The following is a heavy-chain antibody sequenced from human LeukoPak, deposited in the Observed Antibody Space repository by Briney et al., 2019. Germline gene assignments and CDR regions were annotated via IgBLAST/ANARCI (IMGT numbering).Heavy chain of an antibody. V-gene: IGHV3-30*03. Sequence: GGSLRLSCAASGFTFRNYGMHWVRQAPGKGLEWVAIISYDGRNTFYADSVKGRFTISRDNSKNTLFLQINSLRAENTAMYYCASLRFSAAYYADYWGQGTLVTVSS. J-gene: IGHJ4*02. D-gene: IGHD1-26*01. CDR3: ASLRFSAAYYADY. CDR2: ISYDGRNT. CDR1: GFTFRNYG.